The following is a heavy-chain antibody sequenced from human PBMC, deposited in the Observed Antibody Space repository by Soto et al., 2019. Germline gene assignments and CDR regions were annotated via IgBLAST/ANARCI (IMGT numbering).Heavy chain of an antibody. CDR1: GFTFSSYA. CDR3: AKDLNYVTPFDY. D-gene: IGHD3-16*02. V-gene: IGHV3-23*01. Sequence: GGSLRLSCAASGFTFSSYAMGWVRQAPGKGLEWVSGIDDSGGTTYYTDSVKGRFTVSRDNSKNTLYLQMNSLGAEDTAVYYCAKDLNYVTPFDYWGQGTLVTVSS. J-gene: IGHJ4*02. CDR2: IDDSGGTT.